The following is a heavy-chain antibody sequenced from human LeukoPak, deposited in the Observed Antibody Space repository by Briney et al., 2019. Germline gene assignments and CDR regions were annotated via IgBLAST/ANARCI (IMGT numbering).Heavy chain of an antibody. Sequence: GASVKVSCKASGGTFSSYAISWVRQAPGQGLERMGGIIPIFGTANYAQKFQGRVTITADESTSTAYMELSSLRSEDTAVYYCARPRTHSSGPYDAFDIWGQGTMVTVSS. D-gene: IGHD6-19*01. V-gene: IGHV1-69*13. CDR2: IIPIFGTA. J-gene: IGHJ3*02. CDR3: ARPRTHSSGPYDAFDI. CDR1: GGTFSSYA.